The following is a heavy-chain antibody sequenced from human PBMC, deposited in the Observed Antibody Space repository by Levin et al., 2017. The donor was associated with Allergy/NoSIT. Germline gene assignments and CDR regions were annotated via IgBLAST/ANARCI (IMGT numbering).Heavy chain of an antibody. J-gene: IGHJ5*02. V-gene: IGHV4-4*02. CDR3: ARGVEYCSSSSCYFSTLRLDP. CDR2: IHHTGTT. CDR1: GSSITSSDW. Sequence: SETLSLTCAVSGSSITSSDWWTWVRQPPGKALEWIGEIHHTGTTNYSPSIKSQVSISVDTSRNQFSLKLSSVTAADTAVYYCARGVEYCSSSSCYFSTLRLDPWGQGTLVTVSS. D-gene: IGHD2-2*01.